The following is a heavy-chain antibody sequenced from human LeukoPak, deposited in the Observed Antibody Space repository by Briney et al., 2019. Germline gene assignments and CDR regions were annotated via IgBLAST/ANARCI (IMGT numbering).Heavy chain of an antibody. J-gene: IGHJ6*03. V-gene: IGHV3-11*01. CDR2: ISSSGSTI. CDR1: GFTFSDYY. Sequence: GGSLRLSCAASGFTFSDYYMSWISQAPGKGLEWVSYISSSGSTIYYADSVKGRFTISRDNAKNSLYLQINSLRAEDTAVYYCARGTVGGFGALFYYYYYMDVWGKGTTVTISS. CDR3: ARGTVGGFGALFYYYYYMDV. D-gene: IGHD3-10*01.